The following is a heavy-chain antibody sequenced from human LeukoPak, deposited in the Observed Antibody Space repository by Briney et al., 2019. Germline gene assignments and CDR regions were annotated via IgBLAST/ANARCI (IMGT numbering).Heavy chain of an antibody. CDR3: ARDRPLRPKDYYYYGMDV. CDR1: GFTFSSYW. Sequence: GGSLRLSCAASGFTFSSYWMNWVRQAPGKGLEWVANIKQAGGETYYVDSVKGRFTVSRDNAENSLHLQMNSLRAEDTAVYYCARDRPLRPKDYYYYGMDVWGQGTTVTVSS. V-gene: IGHV3-7*01. D-gene: IGHD2-15*01. CDR2: IKQAGGET. J-gene: IGHJ6*02.